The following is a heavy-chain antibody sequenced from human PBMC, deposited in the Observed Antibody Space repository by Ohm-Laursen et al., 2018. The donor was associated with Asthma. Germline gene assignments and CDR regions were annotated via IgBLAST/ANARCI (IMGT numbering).Heavy chain of an antibody. J-gene: IGHJ5*02. Sequence: GSLRLSCAASGFTFSDYYMGWIRQAPGKGLEWVSYISSSSSYTNYADSVKGRFTISRDNAKNSLYLQMNSLRAEDTAVYYCARDTRNDYVWGSYRYTGWFDPWGQGTLVTVSS. CDR2: ISSSSSYT. D-gene: IGHD3-16*02. CDR1: GFTFSDYY. CDR3: ARDTRNDYVWGSYRYTGWFDP. V-gene: IGHV3-11*06.